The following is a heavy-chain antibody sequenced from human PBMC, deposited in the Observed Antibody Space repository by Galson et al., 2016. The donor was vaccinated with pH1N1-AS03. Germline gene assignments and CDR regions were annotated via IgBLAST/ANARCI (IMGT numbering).Heavy chain of an antibody. D-gene: IGHD4-11*01. CDR2: INVGNGNT. CDR1: GYTFTTYA. CDR3: ARDVQQLLSIDY. Sequence: SVKVSCKASGYTFTTYAIHWVRQAPGQSLEWMGRINVGNGNTKYSQNFQGRVTITRDTSASTAYMELSSLRSEDTAVYYCARDVQQLLSIDYWGQGTLVTVSS. J-gene: IGHJ4*02. V-gene: IGHV1-3*01.